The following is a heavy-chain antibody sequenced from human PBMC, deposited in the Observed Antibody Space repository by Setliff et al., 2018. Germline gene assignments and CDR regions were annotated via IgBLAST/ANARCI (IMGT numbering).Heavy chain of an antibody. CDR2: IYHGGDT. D-gene: IGHD1-1*01. Sequence: SETLSLTCTVSGGSINSGVYYWGWIRQPPGKGLEWIGRIYHGGDTYYNASLKSRLTISVDTSKNQFSLKLRSVTAADTAVYYCARTGTYRYFDYWGQGALITVSS. J-gene: IGHJ4*02. CDR3: ARTGTYRYFDY. CDR1: GGSINSGVYY. V-gene: IGHV4-39*01.